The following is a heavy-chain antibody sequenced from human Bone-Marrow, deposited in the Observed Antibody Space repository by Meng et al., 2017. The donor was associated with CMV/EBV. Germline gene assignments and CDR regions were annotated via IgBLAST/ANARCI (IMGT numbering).Heavy chain of an antibody. CDR2: IDSDGSTT. CDR1: GFTFSSYW. CDR3: ARVPYDWEAFDI. D-gene: IGHD3-16*01. J-gene: IGHJ3*02. V-gene: IGHV3-74*01. Sequence: GSLRLSCAASGFTFSSYWMHWVRQAPGKGLVWVSRIDSDGSTTNYADSAKGRFTISRDNAKNTLDLQMSSLRAEDTAVYYCARVPYDWEAFDIWGQGTMVTVSS.